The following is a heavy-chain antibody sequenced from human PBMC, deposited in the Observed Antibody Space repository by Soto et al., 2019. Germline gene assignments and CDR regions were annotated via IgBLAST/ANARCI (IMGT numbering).Heavy chain of an antibody. V-gene: IGHV3-23*01. J-gene: IGHJ6*02. CDR2: ISGSGGST. CDR1: GFTFSSYA. D-gene: IGHD3-10*01. CDR3: AKDLYDSGTYTYYCGMDV. Sequence: EVQLLESGGGLVQPGGSLRLSCAASGFTFSSYAMSWVRQAPGKGLEWVSAISGSGGSTYYAESVRGRFAISRDNSKNMLYLQMNSLRAEDTAVYYCAKDLYDSGTYTYYCGMDVWGQGTTVTVSS.